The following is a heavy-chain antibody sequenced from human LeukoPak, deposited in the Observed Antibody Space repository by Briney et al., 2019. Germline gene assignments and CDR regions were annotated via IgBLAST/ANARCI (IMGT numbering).Heavy chain of an antibody. Sequence: PGRSLRLSCAAPEFTFSSYTMHWVRQAPGKGLEWVAVISYDGTYIYYSDSVKGRFTISRDNSKNTLYLQMNNPTIDDTALYYCARGAAVTALFDYWGQGTLVTVSS. D-gene: IGHD4-17*01. CDR1: EFTFSSYT. J-gene: IGHJ4*02. V-gene: IGHV3-30*14. CDR2: ISYDGTYI. CDR3: ARGAAVTALFDY.